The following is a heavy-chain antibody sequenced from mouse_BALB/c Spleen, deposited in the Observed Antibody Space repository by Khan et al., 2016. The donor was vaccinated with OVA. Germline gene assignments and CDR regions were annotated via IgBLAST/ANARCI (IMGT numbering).Heavy chain of an antibody. V-gene: IGHV5-6*01. J-gene: IGHJ3*01. CDR2: VSTGGGYT. CDR1: GFTFSTYG. D-gene: IGHD1-1*01. Sequence: EVELVESGGDLVKPGGSLKLSCAASGFTFSTYGMSWVRQTPDKRLEWVATVSTGGGYTYYPASVKGRFTISRDTAKNTLYLQMSSLKSEDTAMFYCARLAYYDDSEGFAYWGQGTLVTVSA. CDR3: ARLAYYDDSEGFAY.